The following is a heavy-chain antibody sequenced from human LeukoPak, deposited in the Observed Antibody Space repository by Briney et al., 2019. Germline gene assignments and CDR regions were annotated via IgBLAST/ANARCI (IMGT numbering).Heavy chain of an antibody. CDR3: AREVFTKPAFDI. CDR2: ISAYNGNT. D-gene: IGHD2-2*01. J-gene: IGHJ3*02. Sequence: ASVKVSCKASGYTFTSYGISWVRQAPGQGLEWMGWISAYNGNTNYAQKLQGRVTMTTDTSTSTAYMELRSLRSDDTAVYCCAREVFTKPAFDIWGQGTMVTVSS. CDR1: GYTFTSYG. V-gene: IGHV1-18*01.